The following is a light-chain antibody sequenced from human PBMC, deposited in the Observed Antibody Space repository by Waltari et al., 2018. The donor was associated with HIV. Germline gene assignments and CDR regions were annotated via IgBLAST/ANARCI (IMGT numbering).Light chain of an antibody. CDR2: DSN. J-gene: IGLJ1*01. Sequence: QSVLTQPPSVSAAPGQTVTISCSGSSSIIAYNNVSWYQQLPGTVPKVLIYDSNKRASGIPDRFSGSKSDTSATLGITGLQTGDEADYYCGTWDATLNTYVFGSGTKVTVL. CDR3: GTWDATLNTYV. V-gene: IGLV1-51*01. CDR1: SSIIAYNN.